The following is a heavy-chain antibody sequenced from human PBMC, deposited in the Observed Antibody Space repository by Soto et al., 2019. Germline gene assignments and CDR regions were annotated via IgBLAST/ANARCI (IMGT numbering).Heavy chain of an antibody. CDR3: ARYGSETAMAGYDAFDI. CDR1: GYTFTGYY. CDR2: INPNSGGT. J-gene: IGHJ3*02. V-gene: IGHV1-2*04. D-gene: IGHD5-18*01. Sequence: GASVKVSCKASGYTFTGYYMHWVRQAPGQGLEWMGWINPNSGGTNYAQKFQGWVTMTRDTSISTAYMELSRLRSDDTAVYYCARYGSETAMAGYDAFDIWGQGTMVTVSS.